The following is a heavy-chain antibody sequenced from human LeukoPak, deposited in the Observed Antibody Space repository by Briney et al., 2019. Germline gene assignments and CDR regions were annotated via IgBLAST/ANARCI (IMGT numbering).Heavy chain of an antibody. CDR3: ARGIVVVPAAGAWFDP. CDR2: IYYSGST. D-gene: IGHD2-2*01. CDR1: GGSISSYY. J-gene: IGHJ5*02. V-gene: IGHV4-59*01. Sequence: PSETLSLTCTGSGGSISSYYWSWIRQPPGKGLEWIGYIYYSGSTNYNPSLKRRVTISVDTSKNQFSLKLSSVTAADTAVYYCARGIVVVPAAGAWFDPWGQGTLVTVSS.